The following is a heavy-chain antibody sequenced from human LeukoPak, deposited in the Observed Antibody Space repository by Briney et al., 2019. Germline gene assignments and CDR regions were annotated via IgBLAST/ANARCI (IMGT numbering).Heavy chain of an antibody. CDR3: ATVPLAAAGTDYYYYGMDV. CDR2: ISSSGSTI. D-gene: IGHD6-13*01. J-gene: IGHJ6*02. Sequence: GGSLRLSCAASGFTFSSYSMNWVRQAPGKGLEWVSSISSSGSTIYYADSVKGRFTISRDNAKNSLYLQMNSLRAEDTAVYYCATVPLAAAGTDYYYYGMDVWGQGTTVTVSS. CDR1: GFTFSSYS. V-gene: IGHV3-21*04.